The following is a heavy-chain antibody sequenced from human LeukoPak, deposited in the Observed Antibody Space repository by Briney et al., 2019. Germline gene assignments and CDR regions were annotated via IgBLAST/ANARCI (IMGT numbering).Heavy chain of an antibody. D-gene: IGHD3-10*01. CDR2: IPYRGNT. CDR3: ARVPIIRGVLDY. CDR1: GGSISSGDYY. J-gene: IGHJ4*02. V-gene: IGHV4-30-4*01. Sequence: SETLSLTCTVSGGSISSGDYYWNWIRQPPGKGLEWIGYIPYRGNTYYNPSLKSRVTISPDTSKNQFSLKLSSVSATDTAVYFCARVPIIRGVLDYWGQGTLVTVSS.